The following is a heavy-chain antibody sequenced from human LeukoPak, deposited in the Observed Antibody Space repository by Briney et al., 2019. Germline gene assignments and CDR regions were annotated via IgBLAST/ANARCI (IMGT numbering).Heavy chain of an antibody. CDR2: ISGSGGST. CDR3: AREIIGGASFLDY. J-gene: IGHJ4*02. Sequence: PGGSLRLSCAASGFTFSIYAMSWVRQAPGKGLEWVSAISGSGGSTYYADSVKGRFTISRDNAKNSLYLQLNSLRAEDTAVYFCAREIIGGASFLDYWGQGTLVSVSS. CDR1: GFTFSIYA. D-gene: IGHD1-26*01. V-gene: IGHV3-23*01.